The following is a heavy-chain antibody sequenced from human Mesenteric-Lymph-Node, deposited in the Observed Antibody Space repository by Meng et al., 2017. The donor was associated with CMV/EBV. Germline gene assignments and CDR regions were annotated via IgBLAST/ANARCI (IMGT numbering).Heavy chain of an antibody. J-gene: IGHJ4*02. Sequence: SETLSLTCTVSGASITYYYWSWIRQSPGKGLECIGYIYHSGSANYNPSLKSRVTISVDTSKNQFSLRGNSVTAADTAIYYCARLYSSNWSPYYFDYWGQGALVTVSS. CDR2: IYHSGSA. CDR3: ARLYSSNWSPYYFDY. V-gene: IGHV4-59*01. D-gene: IGHD6-13*01. CDR1: GASITYYY.